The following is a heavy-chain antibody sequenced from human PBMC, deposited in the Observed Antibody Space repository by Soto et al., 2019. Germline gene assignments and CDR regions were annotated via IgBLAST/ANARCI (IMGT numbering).Heavy chain of an antibody. V-gene: IGHV1-46*01. CDR1: GYTFTNYY. CDR2: INPSGGST. D-gene: IGHD5-12*01. J-gene: IGHJ4*02. Sequence: ASVKVSCKASGYTFTNYYIHWVRQAPGQGLEWMGLINPSGGSTTYAQKFQGRVTMTRDTSISTVYMELSRLRSDDTAVYYCARSKGRDGYNSLVSDYWGQGTLVTVSS. CDR3: ARSKGRDGYNSLVSDY.